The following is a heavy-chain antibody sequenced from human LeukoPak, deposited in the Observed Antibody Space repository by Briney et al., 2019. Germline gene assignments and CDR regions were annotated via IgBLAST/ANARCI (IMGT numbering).Heavy chain of an antibody. V-gene: IGHV4-31*03. Sequence: KTSETLSLTCTVSGGSIGSGGYYWSWIRQHPGKGLEWIGYIYYSGSTYYNPSLKSRDTISVNTSKTQFSLKLSSVTAADTAVYYCARVSTIPWFDPWGQGTLVTVSS. CDR3: ARVSTIPWFDP. CDR2: IYYSGST. J-gene: IGHJ5*02. CDR1: GGSIGSGGYY. D-gene: IGHD5/OR15-5a*01.